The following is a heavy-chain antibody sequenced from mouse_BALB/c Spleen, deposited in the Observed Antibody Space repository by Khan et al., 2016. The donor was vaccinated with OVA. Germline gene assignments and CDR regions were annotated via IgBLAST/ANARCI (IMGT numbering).Heavy chain of an antibody. Sequence: EVQLQESGPGLVKPSQSLSLTCTVTGYSITSDYAWNWIRQFPGNKLEWMGYISYSGSTNSNPSLKSRISITRDTSKNQFFLQLNSVTTEDTATYYCARDVSRYNYSMDYWGQGTSVTVSS. CDR1: GYSITSDYA. D-gene: IGHD1-1*01. J-gene: IGHJ4*01. V-gene: IGHV3-2*02. CDR2: ISYSGST. CDR3: ARDVSRYNYSMDY.